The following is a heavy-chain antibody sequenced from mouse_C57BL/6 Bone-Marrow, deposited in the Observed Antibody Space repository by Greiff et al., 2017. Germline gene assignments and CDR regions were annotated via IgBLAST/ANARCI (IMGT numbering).Heavy chain of an antibody. D-gene: IGHD4-1*01. J-gene: IGHJ3*01. CDR3: AILTGTWFDY. V-gene: IGHV2-6*01. Sequence: VKLQESGPGLVAPSQSLSISCTVSGFSLTSYGVDWVRQSPGKGLEWLGVICGVGSTNYNSALKSRLSISKDNSKSQVFLKMNSLQTDDTAMYYCAILTGTWFDYWGQGTLVTVSA. CDR2: ICGVGST. CDR1: GFSLTSYG.